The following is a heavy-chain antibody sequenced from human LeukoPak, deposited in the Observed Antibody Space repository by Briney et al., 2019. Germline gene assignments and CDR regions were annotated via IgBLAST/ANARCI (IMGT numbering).Heavy chain of an antibody. Sequence: GEPLKISCKGSGYSFTSYWIGWVRQMPGKGLEWMGIIYPGDSDTRYSPSFQGQVTISADKSISTAYLQWSSLKASDTAMYYCARGSRITIFGVVTSFDYWGQGTLVTVSS. CDR1: GYSFTSYW. D-gene: IGHD3-3*01. V-gene: IGHV5-51*01. J-gene: IGHJ4*02. CDR3: ARGSRITIFGVVTSFDY. CDR2: IYPGDSDT.